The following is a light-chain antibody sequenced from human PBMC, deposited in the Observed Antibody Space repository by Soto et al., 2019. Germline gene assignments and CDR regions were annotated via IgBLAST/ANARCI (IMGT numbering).Light chain of an antibody. CDR1: QSVSGY. J-gene: IGKJ1*01. CDR2: DAS. Sequence: EIVMTQSRATLTVSPGESATLSCRASQSVSGYLAWYQQKPGQAPRLLIYDASKRATGIQARFSGSGFGTDFTLTISSLEPEDFAVYYCQQRSKWRTFGQGTKVDIK. CDR3: QQRSKWRT. V-gene: IGKV3-11*01.